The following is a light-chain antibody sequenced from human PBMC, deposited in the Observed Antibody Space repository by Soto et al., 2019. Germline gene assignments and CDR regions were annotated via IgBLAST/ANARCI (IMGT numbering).Light chain of an antibody. CDR1: DSDVGGYNY. CDR3: SSYTTNGVGV. CDR2: DVT. J-gene: IGLJ2*01. Sequence: QSALTQPASVSGSAGQSITISCTGADSDVGGYNYVSWYQHHPGNAPKVMIYDVTYRPSGVSNRFSGSKSGNTASLTISGLQAEDETDYYCSSYTTNGVGVFGGGTKLTV. V-gene: IGLV2-14*03.